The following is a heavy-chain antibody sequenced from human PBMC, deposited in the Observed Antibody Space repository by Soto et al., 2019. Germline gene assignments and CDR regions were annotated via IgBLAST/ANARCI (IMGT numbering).Heavy chain of an antibody. J-gene: IGHJ6*02. V-gene: IGHV4-4*07. Sequence: NPSETLSLTCPVSGGSISSYYWSWIRQPAGKGLEWIGRIYTSGSTTYNPSLKSRVTMSLDTSKNQFSLKLTSVTAADTALYYCARGNCSSPNCYSFSGYYGMDVWGQGTTVTVSS. CDR3: ARGNCSSPNCYSFSGYYGMDV. CDR1: GGSISSYY. CDR2: IYTSGST. D-gene: IGHD2-2*01.